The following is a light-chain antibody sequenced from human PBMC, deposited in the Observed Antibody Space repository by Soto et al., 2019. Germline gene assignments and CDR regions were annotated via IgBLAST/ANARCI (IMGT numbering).Light chain of an antibody. CDR1: QSIGCF. J-gene: IGKJ4*02. CDR3: QQSYNTPLT. CDR2: AAS. V-gene: IGKV1-39*01. Sequence: DIQMTQSPSSLSVSVGDRVTITCRASQSIGCFLNWYQQKLGKAPKLLIYAASSLQSGVPSRFGGSGSGTEFTLTISSLQPDDFATYYCQQSYNTPLTFGEGTKVDI.